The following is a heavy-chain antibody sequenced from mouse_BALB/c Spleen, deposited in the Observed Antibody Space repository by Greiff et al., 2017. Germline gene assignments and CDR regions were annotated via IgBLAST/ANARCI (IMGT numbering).Heavy chain of an antibody. CDR2: IYPGSGNT. J-gene: IGHJ4*01. D-gene: IGHD2-14*01. CDR1: GYTFTDYY. Sequence: QVQLQQSGAELARPGASVKLSCKASGYTFTDYYINWVKQRNGQGLEWIGEIYPGSGNTYYNEKFKGKATLTADKSSSTAYMQLSSLTSEDSAVYFCARSGGYEGNYAMDYWGQGTSVTVSS. V-gene: IGHV1-77*01. CDR3: ARSGGYEGNYAMDY.